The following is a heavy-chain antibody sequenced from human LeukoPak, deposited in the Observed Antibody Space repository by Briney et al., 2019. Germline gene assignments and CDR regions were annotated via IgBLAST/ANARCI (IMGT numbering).Heavy chain of an antibody. CDR3: ARAGGYSGYDFGVGDY. V-gene: IGHV1-2*02. CDR2: INPNSGGT. D-gene: IGHD5-12*01. J-gene: IGHJ4*02. CDR1: GYTFTGYY. Sequence: GASVKVSCKASGYTFTGYYMHWVRQAPGQGLEWMGWINPNSGGTNYAQKFQGRVTMTRDTSISTAYMELSRLRSDDTAVYYCARAGGYSGYDFGVGDYWGQGTLVTVSS.